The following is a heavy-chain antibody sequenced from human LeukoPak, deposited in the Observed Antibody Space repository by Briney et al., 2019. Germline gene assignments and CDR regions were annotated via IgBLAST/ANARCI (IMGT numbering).Heavy chain of an antibody. D-gene: IGHD2-15*01. CDR3: ARRVVSDSSLMIDY. Sequence: GASVKVSCKTSGYTFTDYYIHWVRQAPGQGLDWMGWINPNSGGTYYARKFQGRVTMTRDTSISTAYMELRSLRSDDTAVYYCARRVVSDSSLMIDYWGQGTLITVSS. J-gene: IGHJ4*02. CDR1: GYTFTDYY. V-gene: IGHV1-2*02. CDR2: INPNSGGT.